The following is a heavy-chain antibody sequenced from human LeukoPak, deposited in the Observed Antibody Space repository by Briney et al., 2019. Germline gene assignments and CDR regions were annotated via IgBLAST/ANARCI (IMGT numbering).Heavy chain of an antibody. CDR2: ISYDGSNK. V-gene: IGHV3-30*19. J-gene: IGHJ4*02. Sequence: PGGSLRLSCAASGFTFNTYGMHWVRQAPGKGLEWMAVISYDGSNKYYADSVKGRFTISRDNSKNTLYLQMNSLRAEDTAVYYCASSGVVVPAANDYWGQGTLVTVSS. D-gene: IGHD2-2*01. CDR1: GFTFNTYG. CDR3: ASSGVVVPAANDY.